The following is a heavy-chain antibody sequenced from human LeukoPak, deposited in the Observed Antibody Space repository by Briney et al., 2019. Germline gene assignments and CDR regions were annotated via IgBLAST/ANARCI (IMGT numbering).Heavy chain of an antibody. CDR2: IYYSGST. Sequence: SETLSLTCTVSGGSISNYYWTWIRQPPGKGLEGSGYIYYSGSTNYNPSLKSRVTISVDTSKNQFSLKLSSVTAADTAVYYCARRNNFALPFYFDYWGQGTLVTVSS. D-gene: IGHD1-1*01. J-gene: IGHJ4*02. CDR3: ARRNNFALPFYFDY. CDR1: GGSISNYY. V-gene: IGHV4-59*08.